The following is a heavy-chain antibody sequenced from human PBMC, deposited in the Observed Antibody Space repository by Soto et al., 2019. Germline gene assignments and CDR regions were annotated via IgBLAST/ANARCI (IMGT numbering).Heavy chain of an antibody. CDR1: GGTFSSYA. CDR3: ARDSPISDGPHSTHFDY. CDR2: IIPIFGTA. J-gene: IGHJ4*01. V-gene: IGHV1-69*06. Sequence: SVKVSCKASGGTFSSYAISWVRQAPGQGLEWMGGIIPIFGTANYAQKFQGRVTITADKSTSTAYMELSSLRSEDTAVYYCARDSPISDGPHSTHFDYRGQGTPVPVS. D-gene: IGHD2-21*01.